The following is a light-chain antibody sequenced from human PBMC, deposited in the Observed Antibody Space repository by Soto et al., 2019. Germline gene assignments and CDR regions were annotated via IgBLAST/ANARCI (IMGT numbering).Light chain of an antibody. V-gene: IGKV3-15*01. J-gene: IGKJ2*01. CDR3: QQYNNWPYT. Sequence: EIVMTQSPDTLSVSPGERATLSCRASQRVSTNLAWYQQKPGQAPRLLIYGASTRPTGIPARFSGSGSGTEFTLTISSLQSEDFAVYHCQQYNNWPYTFGQGTKLEIK. CDR1: QRVSTN. CDR2: GAS.